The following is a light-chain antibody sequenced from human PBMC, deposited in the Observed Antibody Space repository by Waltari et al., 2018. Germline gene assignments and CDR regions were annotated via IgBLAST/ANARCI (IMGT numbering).Light chain of an antibody. CDR3: SSYTTSSTVYV. Sequence: QSALTQSASVSGSPGQSITISCTGTSSDVGTYDYVSWYQQHPGKAPKLMIYAVTNRRSGIANRFSGSKSGNTASLTISGLQAEDEADYYCSSYTTSSTVYVFGTGTKVTVL. J-gene: IGLJ1*01. CDR1: SSDVGTYDY. V-gene: IGLV2-14*03. CDR2: AVT.